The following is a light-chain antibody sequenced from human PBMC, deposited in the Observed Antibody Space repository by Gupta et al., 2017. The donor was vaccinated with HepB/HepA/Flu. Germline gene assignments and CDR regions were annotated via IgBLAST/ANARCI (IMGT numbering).Light chain of an antibody. Sequence: EIVMTQSPATLSVSPGERATLSCRASQSVSSNLAWYQQKPGQAPRLLIYGASTRATGIPARFSGRGSGTEFTRTISSLQSEDFAVYYCQQYNNWPPRVTFGPGTKVDIK. CDR1: QSVSSN. CDR2: GAS. J-gene: IGKJ3*01. CDR3: QQYNNWPPRVT. V-gene: IGKV3-15*01.